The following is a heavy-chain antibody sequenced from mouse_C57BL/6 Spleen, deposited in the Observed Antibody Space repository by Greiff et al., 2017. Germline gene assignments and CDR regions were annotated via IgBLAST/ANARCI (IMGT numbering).Heavy chain of an antibody. CDR2: IYPSDSET. CDR1: GYTFTSYW. CDR3: ARSDYGSTFAWFAY. V-gene: IGHV1-61*01. J-gene: IGHJ3*01. D-gene: IGHD1-1*01. Sequence: VQLQQPGAELVRPGSSVKLSCKASGYTFTSYWMDWVKQRPGQGLEWIGNIYPSDSETHYNQKFKDKATLTVDKSSSTAYMQLNSLTSEDSAVYYCARSDYGSTFAWFAYWGQGTLVTVAA.